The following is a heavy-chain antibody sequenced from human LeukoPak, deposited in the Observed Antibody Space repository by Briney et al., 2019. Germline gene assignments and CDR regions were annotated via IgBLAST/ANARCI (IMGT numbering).Heavy chain of an antibody. CDR3: ARDLSWSSSWYCNWFDP. V-gene: IGHV4-61*02. D-gene: IGHD6-13*01. Sequence: SETLSLTCTVSGGSISSASYYWRWIRQPAGKGLEWIGRIYTSGSTNYNPSLKSRVTISVDTSKNQFSLKLSSVTAADTAVYYCARDLSWSSSWYCNWFDPWGQGTLVTVSS. CDR1: GGSISSASYY. J-gene: IGHJ5*02. CDR2: IYTSGST.